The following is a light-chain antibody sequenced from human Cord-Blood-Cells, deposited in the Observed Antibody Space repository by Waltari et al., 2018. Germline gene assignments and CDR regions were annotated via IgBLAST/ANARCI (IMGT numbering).Light chain of an antibody. Sequence: QSALTQPASVSGSPGQSIPIPCTGTSSDVGGYNYVSWYQQHPGKAPKPMIYEVSNRPSGVSNRFSGSKSGNTASLTISGLQAEDEADYYCSSYTSSSTWVFGGGTKLTVL. CDR3: SSYTSSSTWV. J-gene: IGLJ3*02. CDR1: SSDVGGYNY. CDR2: EVS. V-gene: IGLV2-14*01.